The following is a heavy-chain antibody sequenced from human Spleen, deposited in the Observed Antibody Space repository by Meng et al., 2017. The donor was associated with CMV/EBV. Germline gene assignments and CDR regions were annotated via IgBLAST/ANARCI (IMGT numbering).Heavy chain of an antibody. Sequence: LSLTCVASGFTFSSYGMHWVRQAPGKGLEWLSFISGSGTTIYYTDSVKGRFTSSRDNAKNSLYLQMNSLRAEDTAVYYCARDFGQQYYDSRWAFAFWGQGTLVTVSS. V-gene: IGHV3-48*03. CDR3: ARDFGQQYYDSRWAFAF. D-gene: IGHD3-3*01. CDR2: ISGSGTTI. J-gene: IGHJ4*02. CDR1: GFTFSSYG.